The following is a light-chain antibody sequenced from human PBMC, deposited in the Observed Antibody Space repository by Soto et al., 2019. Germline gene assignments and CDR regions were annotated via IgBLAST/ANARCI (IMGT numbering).Light chain of an antibody. J-gene: IGLJ2*01. V-gene: IGLV1-40*01. CDR2: VNS. CDR1: SSNIGAGYD. Sequence: QSVLTQPPSVSGAPGQSVTISCTGSSSNIGAGYDVHWYQQLPGTAPKLLIYVNSNRPSGVPDRFSGSKSGTSASLAITGLQAEDEADYYCQSYDSSLSAVAFGGGTKLTVL. CDR3: QSYDSSLSAVA.